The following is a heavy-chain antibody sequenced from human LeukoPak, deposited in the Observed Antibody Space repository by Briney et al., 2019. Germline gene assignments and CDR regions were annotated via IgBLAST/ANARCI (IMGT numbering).Heavy chain of an antibody. V-gene: IGHV5-51*01. Sequence: GESLKISCKGSGYTFTNYWIGWVRQMPGKGLEWMGIIYPGESDIRYSPSFQGQVTISADKSISTAYLQWSSLKASDTAMYYCARSGYYGSGSYYRVSDYWGQGTLVTVSS. CDR3: ARSGYYGSGSYYRVSDY. J-gene: IGHJ4*02. CDR2: IYPGESDI. CDR1: GYTFTNYW. D-gene: IGHD3-10*01.